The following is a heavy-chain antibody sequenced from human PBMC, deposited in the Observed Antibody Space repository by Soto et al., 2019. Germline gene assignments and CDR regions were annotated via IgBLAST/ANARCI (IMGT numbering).Heavy chain of an antibody. J-gene: IGHJ3*02. Sequence: EVQLVESGGGVIRPGGSLRLSCAASGFTFNDYGMSWVRQAPGKGPEWVSSVNWNGGDTGYADSVKGRFTISRDNAKKFLYLQMNSLRADDTALYHCAIGYCSGGTCYSGAFDIWGQGTMVTVSS. D-gene: IGHD2-15*01. CDR1: GFTFNDYG. V-gene: IGHV3-20*01. CDR2: VNWNGGDT. CDR3: AIGYCSGGTCYSGAFDI.